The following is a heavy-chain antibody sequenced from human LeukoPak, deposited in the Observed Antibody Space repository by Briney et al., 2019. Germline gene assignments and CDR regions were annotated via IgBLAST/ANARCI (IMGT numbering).Heavy chain of an antibody. J-gene: IGHJ4*02. CDR1: GFSVSGNF. Sequence: PGGSQRLSCTASGFSVSGNFMTWVRQAPGKGLEWISFIYAGGTTSYAGSVKGRFTLPRNNSKNTIYLQLNSLRVEDTAVYYCARGRSRSSSGWYFDYWGQGTLVTVSS. V-gene: IGHV3-53*01. CDR2: IYAGGTT. CDR3: ARGRSRSSSGWYFDY. D-gene: IGHD3-22*01.